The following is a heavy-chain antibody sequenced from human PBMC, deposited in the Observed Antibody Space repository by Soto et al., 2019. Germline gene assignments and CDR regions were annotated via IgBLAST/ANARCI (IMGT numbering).Heavy chain of an antibody. CDR2: IRSKAYGGTT. J-gene: IGHJ6*02. V-gene: IGHV3-49*03. D-gene: IGHD3-10*01. CDR1: GFTFGDYA. Sequence: GGSLRLSCTASGFTFGDYAMSWFRQAPGKGLEWVGFIRSKAYGGTTEYAASVKGRFTISRDDSKSIAYLQMNSLKTEDTAVYYCTRDLSGYGSGYYYYGMDVWGQGTTVTVSS. CDR3: TRDLSGYGSGYYYYGMDV.